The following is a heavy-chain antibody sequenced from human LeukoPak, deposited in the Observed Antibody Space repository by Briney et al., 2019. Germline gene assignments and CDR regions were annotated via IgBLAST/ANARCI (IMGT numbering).Heavy chain of an antibody. Sequence: PSETLSLTCTVSGGSISSGSYYWSWIRQPAGKGLEWIGRIYTSGSTNYNPSLKSRVTISVDTSKNQFSLKLSSVTAADTAVYYCAAVEDAAYYYDSSGYYYRFWGQGTLVTVSS. CDR2: IYTSGST. CDR3: AAVEDAAYYYDSSGYYYRF. CDR1: GGSISSGSYY. D-gene: IGHD3-22*01. V-gene: IGHV4-61*02. J-gene: IGHJ4*02.